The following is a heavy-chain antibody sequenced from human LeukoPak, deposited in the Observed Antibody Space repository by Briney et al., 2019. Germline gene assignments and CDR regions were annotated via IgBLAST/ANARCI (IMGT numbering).Heavy chain of an antibody. Sequence: PGGSLRLSCGPSGLNVSINYMSWVRQAPGKGLEWVSILYSGDRPYYADSVKGRFSISRDNCKNTLYLQMDRLRTQGTAVYYCTRGARAGIIEYFQHWGQGTLVIVSS. D-gene: IGHD6-19*01. CDR2: LYSGDRP. V-gene: IGHV3-53*01. J-gene: IGHJ1*01. CDR1: GLNVSINY. CDR3: TRGARAGIIEYFQH.